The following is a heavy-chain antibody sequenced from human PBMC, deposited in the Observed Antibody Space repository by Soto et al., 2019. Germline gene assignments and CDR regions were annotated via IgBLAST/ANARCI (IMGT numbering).Heavy chain of an antibody. CDR2: INAANGDT. V-gene: IGHV1-3*01. CDR1: GYTFTSYG. D-gene: IGHD6-13*01. Sequence: ASVKVSCKASGYTFTSYGIHWVRQAPGQRLEWMGWINAANGDTKYSPKFQGRVTITRDTSASTVYMELSSLRSEDTAVYYCVRRHVSATGIDWFDPWGQGTLVTGSS. J-gene: IGHJ5*02. CDR3: VRRHVSATGIDWFDP.